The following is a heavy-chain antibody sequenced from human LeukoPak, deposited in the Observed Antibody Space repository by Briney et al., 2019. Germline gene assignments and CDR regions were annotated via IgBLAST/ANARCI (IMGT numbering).Heavy chain of an antibody. CDR1: GYTFTGYY. CDR3: AREGAQGTDLTGYFSDY. CDR2: INPNSGGT. Sequence: ASVKVSCKASGYTFTGYYMHWVRQAPGQGLEWMGWINPNSGGTNYAQKCQGRVTMTRDTSISTAYMELSRLRSDDTAVYYCAREGAQGTDLTGYFSDYWGQGTLVTVSS. D-gene: IGHD3-9*01. J-gene: IGHJ4*02. V-gene: IGHV1-2*02.